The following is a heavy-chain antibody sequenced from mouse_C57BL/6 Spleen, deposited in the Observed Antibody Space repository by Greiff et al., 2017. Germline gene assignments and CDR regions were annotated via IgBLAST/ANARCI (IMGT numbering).Heavy chain of an antibody. CDR2: INPYNGGT. D-gene: IGHD2-4*01. CDR3: ARGGLRRGGPFDY. V-gene: IGHV1-19*01. J-gene: IGHJ2*01. Sequence: EVKVVESGPVLVKPGASVKMSCKASGYTFTDYYMNWVKQSHGKSLEWIGVINPYNGGTSYNQKFKGKATLPVDKSSSTAYMELNSLTSEDSAVYCWARGGLRRGGPFDYWGQGTTLTVSS. CDR1: GYTFTDYY.